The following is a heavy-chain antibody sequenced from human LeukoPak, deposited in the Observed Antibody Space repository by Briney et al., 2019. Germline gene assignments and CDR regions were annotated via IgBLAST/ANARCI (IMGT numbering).Heavy chain of an antibody. J-gene: IGHJ5*02. CDR2: INPSGGST. CDR1: GYTFTSYY. D-gene: IGHD2-2*01. Sequence: ASVKVSCKVSGYTFTSYYMHWVRQAPGQGLEWMGIINPSGGSTSYAQKFQGRVTMTRDTSTSTVYMELSSLRSEDTAVYYCARARTAYCSSTSCSNWFDPWGQGTLVTVSS. CDR3: ARARTAYCSSTSCSNWFDP. V-gene: IGHV1-46*01.